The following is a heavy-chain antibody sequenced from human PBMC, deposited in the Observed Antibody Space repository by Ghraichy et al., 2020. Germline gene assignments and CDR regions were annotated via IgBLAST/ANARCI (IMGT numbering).Heavy chain of an antibody. CDR3: AKASGPKRITIFYYYMDV. V-gene: IGHV3-23*01. CDR2: ISGSGGST. D-gene: IGHD3-3*01. J-gene: IGHJ6*03. Sequence: GGSLRLSCAASGFTFSSYAMSWVRQAPGKGLEWVSAISGSGGSTYYADSVKGRFTISRDNSKNTLYLQMNSLRAEDTAVYYCAKASGPKRITIFYYYMDVWGKGTTVTVSS. CDR1: GFTFSSYA.